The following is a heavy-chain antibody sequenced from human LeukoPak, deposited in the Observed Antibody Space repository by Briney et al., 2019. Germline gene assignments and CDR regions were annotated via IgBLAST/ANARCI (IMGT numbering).Heavy chain of an antibody. Sequence: PSETLSLTCTVSSGSISSSSYYWGWIRQPPGKGLEWIGSIYYSGSTYYNPSLKSRVTISVDTSKNQFSLKLSSVTAADTAVYYCARPNTAMLHNWFDPWGQGTLVTVSS. CDR3: ARPNTAMLHNWFDP. CDR1: SGSISSSSYY. CDR2: IYYSGST. V-gene: IGHV4-39*01. D-gene: IGHD5-18*01. J-gene: IGHJ5*02.